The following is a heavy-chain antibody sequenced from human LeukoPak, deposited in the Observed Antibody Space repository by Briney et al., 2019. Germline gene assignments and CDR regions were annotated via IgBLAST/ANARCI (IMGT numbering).Heavy chain of an antibody. J-gene: IGHJ5*02. CDR2: FDPEDGET. V-gene: IGHV1-24*01. CDR1: GYTLTELS. D-gene: IGHD3-16*02. CDR3: ARSSYDYVWGSYRYKWFDP. Sequence: ASVKVSCKVSGYTLTELSMHWVRQAPGKGLEWMGGFDPEDGETIYAQKFQGRVTMTEDTSTDTAYMELSSLRSEDTAVYYCARSSYDYVWGSYRYKWFDPWGQGTLVTVSS.